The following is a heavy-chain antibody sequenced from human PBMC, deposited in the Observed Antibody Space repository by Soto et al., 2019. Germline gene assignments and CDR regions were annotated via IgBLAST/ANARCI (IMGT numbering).Heavy chain of an antibody. Sequence: PSETLSLTCAVYGGSFSGYYWTWIRQPPGKGLEWIGEINHSGSTNYNPSLKSRVTISVDTSKNQFSLKLSSVTAADTAVYYCARGKIRGYNRLTDYWGQGTLVTVSS. CDR3: ARGKIRGYNRLTDY. CDR1: GGSFSGYY. D-gene: IGHD5-12*01. J-gene: IGHJ4*02. V-gene: IGHV4-34*01. CDR2: INHSGST.